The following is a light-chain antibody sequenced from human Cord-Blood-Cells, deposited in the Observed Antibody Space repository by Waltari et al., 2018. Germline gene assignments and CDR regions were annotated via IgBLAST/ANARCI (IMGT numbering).Light chain of an antibody. CDR1: SSDVGGSNS. CDR2: EVS. V-gene: IGLV2-14*01. CDR3: SSYTSSSTWV. Sequence: QSALTQPASVSGSPGQSITISCTGTSSDVGGSNSVSWYQQHPGQAPKLMIYEVSTRPSGVSNRFSGSKSCNTASLTISGLQAEDEADYYCSSYTSSSTWVFGGGTKLTVL. J-gene: IGLJ3*02.